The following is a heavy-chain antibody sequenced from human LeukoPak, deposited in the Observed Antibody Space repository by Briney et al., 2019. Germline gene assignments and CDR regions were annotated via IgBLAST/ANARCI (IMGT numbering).Heavy chain of an antibody. Sequence: GGSLRLSCAASGFTFSSYEMNWVRQAPGKGLEWVSYISSSSSAIYYADSVKGRFTISRDNAKNSLYLQMNSLRAEDTALYYCAKDTNDGYSSGWLGDWGQGTLVTVSS. D-gene: IGHD6-19*01. CDR1: GFTFSSYE. V-gene: IGHV3-48*03. CDR3: AKDTNDGYSSGWLGD. J-gene: IGHJ4*02. CDR2: ISSSSSAI.